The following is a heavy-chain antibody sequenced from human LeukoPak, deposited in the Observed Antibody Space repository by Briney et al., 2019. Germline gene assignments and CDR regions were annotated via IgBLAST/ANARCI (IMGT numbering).Heavy chain of an antibody. J-gene: IGHJ4*02. CDR2: IYSGGST. V-gene: IGHV3-66*01. Sequence: PGGSLRLACAASGFTVSSNYMSWVRQAPGKGLEWVSVIYSGGSTYYADSVKGRFTISRDNSKNTLYLQMNSLRAEDTAVYYCARGAYYYDSSGRFDYWGQGTLVTVSS. CDR1: GFTVSSNY. CDR3: ARGAYYYDSSGRFDY. D-gene: IGHD3-22*01.